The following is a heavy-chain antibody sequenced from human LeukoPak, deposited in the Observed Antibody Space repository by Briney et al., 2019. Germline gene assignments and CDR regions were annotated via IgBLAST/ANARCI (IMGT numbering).Heavy chain of an antibody. CDR3: AKDTEYSSATLDY. V-gene: IGHV3-30*02. J-gene: IGHJ4*02. Sequence: GGSLRLSCAASGFTFSSYGMHWVRQAPGKGLEWVAFIRYDGSNKYYADSVKGRFTISRDNSKNTLYLQMNSLRAEDTAVYYCAKDTEYSSATLDYWGQGTLVTVSS. CDR1: GFTFSSYG. D-gene: IGHD6-6*01. CDR2: IRYDGSNK.